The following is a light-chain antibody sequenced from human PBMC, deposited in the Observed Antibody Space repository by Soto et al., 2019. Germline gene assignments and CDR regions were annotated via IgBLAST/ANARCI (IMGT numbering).Light chain of an antibody. J-gene: IGKJ4*01. CDR1: QDISDY. CDR3: QQFNICPLT. V-gene: IGKV1-9*01. CDR2: TAS. Sequence: DIQLTQSPSFLSASVGDRVTITCRASQDISDYLAWYQQKPGKAPKLLIYTASLLQSGVPSRFSGSASGTQFTLTISSLQPEDFAIYYCQQFNICPLTFGGGTKVEIK.